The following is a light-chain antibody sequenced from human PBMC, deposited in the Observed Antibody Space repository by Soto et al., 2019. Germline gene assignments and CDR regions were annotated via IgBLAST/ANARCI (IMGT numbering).Light chain of an antibody. J-gene: IGLJ1*01. Sequence: QSALTQPASASGSPGQSITISCTGTSSDFGGYNYVSWYQQYPGKVPKLLIYHVSNRPSGVSNRFSGSKSGNTASLTVSGLQAEDEADYFCTSFTSDNLYVFGTGTKVTVL. CDR3: TSFTSDNLYV. V-gene: IGLV2-14*03. CDR1: SSDFGGYNY. CDR2: HVS.